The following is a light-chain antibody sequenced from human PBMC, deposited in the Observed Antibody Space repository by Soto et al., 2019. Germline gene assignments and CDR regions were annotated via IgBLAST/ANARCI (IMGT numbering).Light chain of an antibody. J-gene: IGLJ1*01. CDR1: TSDIGGYNY. V-gene: IGLV2-14*01. CDR2: EVS. CDR3: SSYTRSSPYV. Sequence: QSALTQPASVSGSPGQSITISCTGTTSDIGGYNYVSWYQQRPGKAPKLIIYEVSNRPSGVSNRFSGSKSGNTASLTISGLQAEDEDDDYCSSYTRSSPYVFGTGTKLTVL.